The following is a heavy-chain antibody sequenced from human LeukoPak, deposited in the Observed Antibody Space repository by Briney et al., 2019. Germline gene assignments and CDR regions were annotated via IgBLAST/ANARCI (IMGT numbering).Heavy chain of an antibody. V-gene: IGHV4-59*01. Sequence: SETLSLTCTVSGGSISSYYWSWIRQPPGKGLEWIGYIYYSGSTNYTPSLKSRVTISVDTSKNLFSLKLTSVTAADTAVYYCASIAAVGTVDHWGQGTLVTVSS. CDR1: GGSISSYY. CDR2: IYYSGST. CDR3: ASIAAVGTVDH. D-gene: IGHD6-13*01. J-gene: IGHJ4*02.